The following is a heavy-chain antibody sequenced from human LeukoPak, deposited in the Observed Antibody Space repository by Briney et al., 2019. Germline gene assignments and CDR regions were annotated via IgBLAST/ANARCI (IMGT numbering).Heavy chain of an antibody. V-gene: IGHV3-23*01. J-gene: IGHJ4*02. D-gene: IGHD6-13*01. CDR3: AKDGGNGVVQQEL. CDR1: GFTFRTYA. Sequence: GGSLRLSCVASGFTFRTYAMSWVRQAPGQGLEWVTAISGSGDSTYYADSVEGRFTISRDNSKNTLYLQMNSLRAEDTAVYYCAKDGGNGVVQQELGGQGTLVTVSS. CDR2: ISGSGDST.